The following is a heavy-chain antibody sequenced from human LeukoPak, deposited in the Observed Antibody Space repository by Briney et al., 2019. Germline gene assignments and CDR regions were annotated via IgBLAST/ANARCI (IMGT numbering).Heavy chain of an antibody. J-gene: IGHJ6*02. CDR1: GVTFSSYA. V-gene: IGHV3-30*04. CDR2: ISYDGSNK. Sequence: GGSLRLSCAASGVTFSSYAMHWVRQAPGKGLEWVAVISYDGSNKYYADSVKGRFTISRDNSKNTLYLQMNSLRAEDTAVYYCARVPPVGVGAKLGYYYYGMDVWGQGTTVTVSS. D-gene: IGHD1-26*01. CDR3: ARVPPVGVGAKLGYYYYGMDV.